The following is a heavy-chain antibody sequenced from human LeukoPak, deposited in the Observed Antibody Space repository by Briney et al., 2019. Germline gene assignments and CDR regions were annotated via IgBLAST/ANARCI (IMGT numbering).Heavy chain of an antibody. V-gene: IGHV4-31*03. CDR1: GGSISSGGYY. CDR3: ARGLIGFLEWLLGYMDV. Sequence: SETLSLTCTVSGGSISSGGYYWSWIRQHPGKGLEWIGYIYYSGSTYYNPSLKSRVTISVDTSKNQFSLKLSTVTAADTAVYYCARGLIGFLEWLLGYMDVWGQGTTVTVSS. D-gene: IGHD3-3*01. J-gene: IGHJ6*03. CDR2: IYYSGST.